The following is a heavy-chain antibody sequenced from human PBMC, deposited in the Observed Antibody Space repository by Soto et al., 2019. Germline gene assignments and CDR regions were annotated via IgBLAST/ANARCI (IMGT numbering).Heavy chain of an antibody. J-gene: IGHJ4*02. CDR3: VKGYGNYFRTINFDY. Sequence: PGESLKISCKGSGYTFTSYWIGWVRQMPGKGLEWMGIIYAGDSDTKYSPSFQGQVTISADKSINTAYLQWSSLKASDTAMYYCVKGYGNYFRTINFDYWGQGTLVTVSS. D-gene: IGHD1-7*01. CDR1: GYTFTSYW. V-gene: IGHV5-51*01. CDR2: IYAGDSDT.